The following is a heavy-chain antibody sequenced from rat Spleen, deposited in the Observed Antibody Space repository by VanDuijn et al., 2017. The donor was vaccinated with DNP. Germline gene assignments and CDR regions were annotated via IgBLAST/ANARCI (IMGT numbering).Heavy chain of an antibody. Sequence: QVQLKESGPGLVQPSQTLSLTCTVSGFSLTSNSVHWVRQPPGKGLEGVGAIWSGGSTDYNSALKSRLRISRDTSKSQAFVKMNSLQTEDTAIYFCTRYYYDGYYFDYWGQGVMVTVSS. CDR2: IWSGGST. CDR1: GFSLTSNS. V-gene: IGHV2-1*01. D-gene: IGHD1-12*03. J-gene: IGHJ2*01. CDR3: TRYYYDGYYFDY.